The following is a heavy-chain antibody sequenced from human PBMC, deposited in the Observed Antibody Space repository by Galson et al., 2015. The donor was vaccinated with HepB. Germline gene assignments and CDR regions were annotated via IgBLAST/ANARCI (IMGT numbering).Heavy chain of an antibody. Sequence: SLRLSCAASGFTFSSYWIHWVRQAPGKGLVWVSRINSDGSSTSYADSVKGRFTISRDNAKNTLYLQMNSLRAEDTAVYYCARGAGSSGWQVGGSDYWGQGTLVTVSS. CDR2: INSDGSST. D-gene: IGHD6-19*01. V-gene: IGHV3-74*01. CDR1: GFTFSSYW. J-gene: IGHJ4*02. CDR3: ARGAGSSGWQVGGSDY.